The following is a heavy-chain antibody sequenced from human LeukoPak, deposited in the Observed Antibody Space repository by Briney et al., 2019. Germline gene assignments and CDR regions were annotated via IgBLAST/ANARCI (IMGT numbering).Heavy chain of an antibody. J-gene: IGHJ6*03. D-gene: IGHD2-2*01. CDR1: GYTFTSYG. CDR3: ASELGYCSSTSCYDYYYYYMDV. V-gene: IGHV1-18*01. Sequence: ASVKVSRKASGYTFTSYGISWVRQAPGQGLEWMGWISAYNGNTNYAQKLQGRVTMTTDTSTSTAYMELRSLRSDDTAVYYCASELGYCSSTSCYDYYYYYMDVWGKGTTVTVSS. CDR2: ISAYNGNT.